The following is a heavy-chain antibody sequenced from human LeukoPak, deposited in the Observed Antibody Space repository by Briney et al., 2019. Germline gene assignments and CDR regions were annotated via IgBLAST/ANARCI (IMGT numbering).Heavy chain of an antibody. CDR1: GGSFSGYY. D-gene: IGHD3-10*01. CDR3: ARDSLGPVLLWFGELGY. J-gene: IGHJ4*02. V-gene: IGHV4-34*01. Sequence: SETLSLTCAVYGGSFSGYYWSWIRQPPGKGLEWIGSIYHSGSTYYNPSLKSRVTISVDTSKNQFSLKLSSVTAADTAVYYCARDSLGPVLLWFGELGYWGQGTLVTVSS. CDR2: IYHSGST.